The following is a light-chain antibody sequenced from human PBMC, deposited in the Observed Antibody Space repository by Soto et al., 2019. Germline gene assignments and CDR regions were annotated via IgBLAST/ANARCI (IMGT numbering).Light chain of an antibody. Sequence: QAVVTQPPSASGTPGQKVFISCSGSSSNIGGTNYAYWYQQLPGAAPKLLMHSNNLRPSGVPERISGSKFGTAASLAISGLRSEDEAVYYCASWDDRLGAVIFGGGTKSPS. V-gene: IGLV1-47*02. CDR3: ASWDDRLGAVI. J-gene: IGLJ2*01. CDR1: SSNIGGTNY. CDR2: SNN.